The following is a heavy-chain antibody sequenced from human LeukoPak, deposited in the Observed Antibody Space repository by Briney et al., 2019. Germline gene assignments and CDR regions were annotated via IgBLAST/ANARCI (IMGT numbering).Heavy chain of an antibody. CDR3: ARDPDDFSNLEYFHH. CDR2: ISFDGNNQ. V-gene: IGHV3-30*04. J-gene: IGHJ1*01. CDR1: GFTFTNYI. Sequence: GGSLRLSCAASGFTFTNYILHWVRQAPGRGLEWVAVISFDGNNQYYADSVKGRFTISRDNPNSTLYLLMNTLRAEDSAVYYCARDPDDFSNLEYFHHWGQGTLVTVSS. D-gene: IGHD4-11*01.